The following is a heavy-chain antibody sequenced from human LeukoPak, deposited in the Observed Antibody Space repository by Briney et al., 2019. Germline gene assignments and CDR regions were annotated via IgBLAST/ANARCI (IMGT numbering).Heavy chain of an antibody. D-gene: IGHD3-10*01. J-gene: IGHJ2*01. CDR1: GGSISSYY. Sequence: SETLSLTCTVSGGSISSYYWSWIRQPPGKGLEGFGYIYYIGTTNYNPSLKSRVTISVDTSKNQFSLKLSSVTAADTAVYYCARDHPATSMVRGVTTRGRYFDLWGRGTLVTVSS. CDR3: ARDHPATSMVRGVTTRGRYFDL. V-gene: IGHV4-59*01. CDR2: IYYIGTT.